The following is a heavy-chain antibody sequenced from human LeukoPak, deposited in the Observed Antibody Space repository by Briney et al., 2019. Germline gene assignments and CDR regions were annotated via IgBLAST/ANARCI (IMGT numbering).Heavy chain of an antibody. CDR1: GYTFISYA. CDR2: INAGNGNT. V-gene: IGHV1-3*01. Sequence: ASVKVSCKASGYTFISYAMHWVRQAPGQRLEWMGWINAGNGNTKYSQKFQGRVTITRDTSASTAYMELSSLRSEDTAVYYCARSGVPAGKYCSGGSCYGGFDYWGQGTLVTVSS. D-gene: IGHD2-15*01. J-gene: IGHJ4*02. CDR3: ARSGVPAGKYCSGGSCYGGFDY.